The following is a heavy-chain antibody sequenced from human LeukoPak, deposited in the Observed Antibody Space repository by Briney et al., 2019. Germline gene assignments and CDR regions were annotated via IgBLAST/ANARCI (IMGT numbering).Heavy chain of an antibody. CDR3: ARADHYDSSGFDY. V-gene: IGHV1-8*01. D-gene: IGHD3-22*01. CDR1: GYTFTSYD. Sequence: WASVKVSCMASGYTFTSYDINWVRQATGQGLEWMGWMNPNSGNTGYAQKFQGRVTMTRNTSISTAYMELSSLRSEDTAVYYCARADHYDSSGFDYWGQGTLVTVSS. CDR2: MNPNSGNT. J-gene: IGHJ4*02.